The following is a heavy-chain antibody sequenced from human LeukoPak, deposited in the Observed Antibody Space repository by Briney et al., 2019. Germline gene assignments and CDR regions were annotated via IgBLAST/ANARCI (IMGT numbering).Heavy chain of an antibody. CDR2: ISAYNGNT. Sequence: ASVKVSCKASGYTFTSYGISWVRQAPGQGLEWMGWISAYNGNTNYAQKLQGRATMTRDTSISTAYMELSRLRSDDTAVYYCASEIYCSSTSCYGFDYWGQGTLVTVSS. J-gene: IGHJ4*02. CDR1: GYTFTSYG. V-gene: IGHV1-18*01. CDR3: ASEIYCSSTSCYGFDY. D-gene: IGHD2-2*01.